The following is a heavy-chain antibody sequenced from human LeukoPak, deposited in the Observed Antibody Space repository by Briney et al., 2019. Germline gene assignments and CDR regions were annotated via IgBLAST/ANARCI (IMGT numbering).Heavy chain of an antibody. V-gene: IGHV1-2*02. Sequence: ASVKASCKASGYTFTGYYMHWVRQAPGQGLEWMGWINPNSGGTNYAQKFQGRGTMTRDTSISTAYMDLTRLRSDDTAVYYCARGIDAFDIWGQGTMVTVSS. CDR2: INPNSGGT. CDR3: ARGIDAFDI. CDR1: GYTFTGYY. J-gene: IGHJ3*02.